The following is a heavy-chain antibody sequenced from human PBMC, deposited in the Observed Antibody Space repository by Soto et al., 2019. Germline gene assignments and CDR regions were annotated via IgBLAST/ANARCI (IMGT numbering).Heavy chain of an antibody. J-gene: IGHJ4*02. CDR1: GYTFTSYA. Sequence: QVQLVQSGAEVKKPGASVKVSCKASGYTFTSYAMHWVRQAPGQRLEWMGWINAGNGNTKYSQKFQGRVTITRDTSASTAYMERSSLRSEDTAVYYCARDPRQQLVGPHRFFDYWGQGTLVTVSS. CDR2: INAGNGNT. CDR3: ARDPRQQLVGPHRFFDY. V-gene: IGHV1-3*01. D-gene: IGHD6-13*01.